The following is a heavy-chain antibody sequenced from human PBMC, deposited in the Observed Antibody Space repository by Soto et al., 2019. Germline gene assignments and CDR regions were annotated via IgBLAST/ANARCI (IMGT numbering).Heavy chain of an antibody. CDR3: ARDKGDSSSENYYYGMDV. D-gene: IGHD6-6*01. Sequence: SVKVSCKASGGTFSSYAISWVRQAPGQGLEWMGGIIPIFGTANYAQKFQGRVTITADESTSTAYMELSSLRSEDTAVYYCARDKGDSSSENYYYGMDVWGQGTTVTVSS. J-gene: IGHJ6*02. V-gene: IGHV1-69*13. CDR2: IIPIFGTA. CDR1: GGTFSSYA.